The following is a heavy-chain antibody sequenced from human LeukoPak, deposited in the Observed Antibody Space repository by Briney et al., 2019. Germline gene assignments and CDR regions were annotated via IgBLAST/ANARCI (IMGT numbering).Heavy chain of an antibody. CDR2: IYSDGGT. D-gene: IGHD6-13*01. V-gene: IGHV3-53*05. CDR1: GFTVSNNY. J-gene: IGHJ5*02. Sequence: GGSLRLSCAASGFTVSNNYMSWVRQAPGKGLEWVSVIYSDGGTFYSDSVKGRFTISRDNSKNTLYLQMNSLRAEDTAVYYCARAGIAAAVSKNWFDPWGQGTLVTVSS. CDR3: ARAGIAAAVSKNWFDP.